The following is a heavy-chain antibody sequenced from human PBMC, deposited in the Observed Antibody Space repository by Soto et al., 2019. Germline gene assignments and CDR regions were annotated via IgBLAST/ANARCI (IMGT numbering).Heavy chain of an antibody. V-gene: IGHV3-23*01. CDR1: GFTFSSYA. CDR3: AKGGSTSCRWGCWFDP. D-gene: IGHD2-2*01. J-gene: IGHJ5*02. Sequence: GGSLRLSCAASGFTFSSYAMSWVRQAPGKGLEWVSAISGSGGSTYYAGSVKGRFTISRDNSKNTLYLQMNSLRAEDTAVYYCAKGGSTSCRWGCWFDPWGQGTLVTVSS. CDR2: ISGSGGST.